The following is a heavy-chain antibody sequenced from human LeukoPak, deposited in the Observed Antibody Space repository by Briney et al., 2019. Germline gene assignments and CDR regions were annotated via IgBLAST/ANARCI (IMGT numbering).Heavy chain of an antibody. J-gene: IGHJ4*02. V-gene: IGHV3-23*01. Sequence: GGSLRLSCATSGFTFTTYAMSWVRQAPGKGLEWVSVISASGGSTYYADSVKGRFTISRDNSKNTLFLQMNSLRAEDTAVYYCAGSVAAAGTNFDYWGQGTLVAVSS. D-gene: IGHD6-13*01. CDR2: ISASGGST. CDR3: AGSVAAAGTNFDY. CDR1: GFTFTTYA.